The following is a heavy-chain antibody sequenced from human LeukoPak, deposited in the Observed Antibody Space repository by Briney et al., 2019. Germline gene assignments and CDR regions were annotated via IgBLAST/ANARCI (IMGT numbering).Heavy chain of an antibody. D-gene: IGHD4-11*01. CDR1: GFSFSSYS. V-gene: IGHV3-48*04. Sequence: LPGGSLRLSCAASGFSFSSYSMTWVRQAPGKGLELLSYISGSASDVNYIDSVRGRFPISRDNAKNSLYLHMNSLTVEDTAVYYCSRDPRSNDYWGQGTLVTVSS. J-gene: IGHJ4*02. CDR3: SRDPRSNDY. CDR2: ISGSASDV.